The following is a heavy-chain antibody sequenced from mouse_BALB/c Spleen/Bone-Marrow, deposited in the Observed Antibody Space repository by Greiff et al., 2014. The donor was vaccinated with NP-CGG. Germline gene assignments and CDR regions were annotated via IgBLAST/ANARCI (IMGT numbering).Heavy chain of an antibody. J-gene: IGHJ2*01. Sequence: VHVKQSGPSLVKPSQTLSLTCSVSGDSITSGYWNWIRKFPGNKLEYMGYISYSGNTYYNPSLKSRISITRDTSKNQYYLQLNSVTTEDTAKYYCATYDGYCFDYWGQGTTLTVSS. D-gene: IGHD2-3*01. CDR3: ATYDGYCFDY. CDR1: GDSITSGY. V-gene: IGHV3-8*02. CDR2: ISYSGNT.